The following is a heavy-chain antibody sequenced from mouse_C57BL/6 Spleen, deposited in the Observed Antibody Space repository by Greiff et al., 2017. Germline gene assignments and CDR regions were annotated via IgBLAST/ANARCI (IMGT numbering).Heavy chain of an antibody. CDR3: ARSLGPYYFDY. D-gene: IGHD4-1*01. Sequence: QVQLQQSGPELVKPGASVKISCKASGYSFTSYYIHWVKQRPGQGLEWIGWIYPGSGNTKYNEKFKGKATLTADTSSSTAYMQLSSLTSEDSAVYYCARSLGPYYFDYWGQGTTLTVSS. V-gene: IGHV1-66*01. CDR2: IYPGSGNT. CDR1: GYSFTSYY. J-gene: IGHJ2*01.